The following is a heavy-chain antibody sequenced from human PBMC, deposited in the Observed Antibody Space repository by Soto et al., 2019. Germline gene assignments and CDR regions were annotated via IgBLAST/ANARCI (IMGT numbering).Heavy chain of an antibody. D-gene: IGHD5-12*01. CDR3: ARKGRWLQSEPDY. CDR1: GVSISSYY. J-gene: IGHJ4*02. V-gene: IGHV4-59*01. CDR2: IYYSGST. Sequence: SETLSLTCTVSGVSISSYYWSWIRQPPGKGLEWIGYIYYSGSTNYNPSLKSRVTISVDTSKNQFSLKLSSVTAADTAVYYCARKGRWLQSEPDYWGQGTLVTVSS.